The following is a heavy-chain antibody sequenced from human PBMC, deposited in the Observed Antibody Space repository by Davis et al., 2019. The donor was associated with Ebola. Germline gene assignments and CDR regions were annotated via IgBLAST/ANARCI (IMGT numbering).Heavy chain of an antibody. CDR2: INPNSGGT. D-gene: IGHD3-3*01. CDR3: ARPYYDFWSGLYYFDY. V-gene: IGHV1-2*02. J-gene: IGHJ4*02. CDR1: GYTFTGYY. Sequence: ASVKVSCKASGYTFTGYYMHWVRQAPGQGLEWMGWINPNSGGTNYAQKLQGRVTMTTDTSTSTAYMELRSLRSDDTAVYYCARPYYDFWSGLYYFDYWGQGTLVTVSS.